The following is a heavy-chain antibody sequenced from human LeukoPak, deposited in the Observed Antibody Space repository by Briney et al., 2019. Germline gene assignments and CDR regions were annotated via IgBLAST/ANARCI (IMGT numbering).Heavy chain of an antibody. Sequence: ASVKVSCKASGYTFTSYDINWVRQATGQGLEWMGWMNPNSGNTGYAQKFQGRVTMTRNTSISTAYMELSSLRSEDTAVYYCAISWIQLWFRVLPYYYGMDVWGQGTTVTVSS. J-gene: IGHJ6*02. CDR1: GYTFTSYD. D-gene: IGHD5-18*01. CDR3: AISWIQLWFRVLPYYYGMDV. CDR2: MNPNSGNT. V-gene: IGHV1-8*01.